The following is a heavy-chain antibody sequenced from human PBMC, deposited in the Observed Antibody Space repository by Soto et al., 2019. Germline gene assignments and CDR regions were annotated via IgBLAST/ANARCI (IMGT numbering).Heavy chain of an antibody. Sequence: QVQLQESGPGLVKPSQTLSLTCSVSGGSMSSGGYYWSWIRQHPGKGLEWIGYIYSSGSTYYNPSLTSRLSMSVDSSKNQFSLKLHSVTAADTAVYYCARDSLITMVRSNYYGMDVWGQGTTVIVSS. CDR3: ARDSLITMVRSNYYGMDV. J-gene: IGHJ6*02. CDR1: GGSMSSGGYY. CDR2: IYSSGST. D-gene: IGHD3-10*01. V-gene: IGHV4-31*03.